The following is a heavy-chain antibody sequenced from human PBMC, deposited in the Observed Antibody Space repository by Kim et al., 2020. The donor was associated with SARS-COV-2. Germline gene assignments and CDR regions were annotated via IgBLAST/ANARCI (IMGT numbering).Heavy chain of an antibody. D-gene: IGHD3-10*01. V-gene: IGHV3-30*07. J-gene: IGHJ4*02. CDR3: ARAGRRWFGEEDFDY. Sequence: DSVKGRFTIPSDKSKNNLYLRMYSRRAEDTAVYYCARAGRRWFGEEDFDYWGQGTLVTVSS.